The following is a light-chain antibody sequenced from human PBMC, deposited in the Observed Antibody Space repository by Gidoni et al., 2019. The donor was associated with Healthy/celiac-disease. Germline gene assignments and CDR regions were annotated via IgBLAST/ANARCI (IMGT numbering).Light chain of an antibody. CDR3: QQYNNWPWT. Sequence: EIVMTQSPATLSVSPGERATLSCRASQSVSSNVAWYQQKPGQAPRLLIYGASTRATGIPARFSGSGSGTEFTLTISSLQSEDFAVYYCQQYNNWPWTFXXXTKVEIK. V-gene: IGKV3-15*01. CDR2: GAS. CDR1: QSVSSN. J-gene: IGKJ1*01.